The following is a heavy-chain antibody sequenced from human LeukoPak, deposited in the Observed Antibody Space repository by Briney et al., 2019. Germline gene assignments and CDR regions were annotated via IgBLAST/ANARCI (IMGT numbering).Heavy chain of an antibody. CDR1: GGSISSSSYY. CDR3: ARDPGRVVTAIHFDY. J-gene: IGHJ4*02. Sequence: PSETLSLTCTVSGGSISSSSYYWGWIRQPPGKGLEWIGSIYYSGSTYYNPSLKSRVTISVGTSKNQFSLKLSSVTAADTAVYYCARDPGRVVTAIHFDYWGQGTLVTVSS. V-gene: IGHV4-39*07. CDR2: IYYSGST. D-gene: IGHD2-21*02.